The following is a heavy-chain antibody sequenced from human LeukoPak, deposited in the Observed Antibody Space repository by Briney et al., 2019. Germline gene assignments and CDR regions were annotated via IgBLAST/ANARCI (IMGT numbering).Heavy chain of an antibody. D-gene: IGHD3-10*01. J-gene: IGHJ5*02. CDR1: GGSISSSSYY. CDR2: IYYSGST. Sequence: SETLSLTCTVSGGSISSSSYYWGWIRQPPGKGLEWIGSIYYSGSTYYNPSLKSRVTISVDTSKNQFSLKLSSVTAADTAVYYCASYLSGSGSYLETWGQGTLVTVSS. CDR3: ASYLSGSGSYLET. V-gene: IGHV4-39*07.